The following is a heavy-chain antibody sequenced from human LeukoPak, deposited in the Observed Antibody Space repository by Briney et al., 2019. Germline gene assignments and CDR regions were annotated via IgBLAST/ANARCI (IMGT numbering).Heavy chain of an antibody. CDR2: ISGSGGST. D-gene: IGHD1-26*01. Sequence: GASLRLSCAASGFTFSSYAMSWVRQAPGKGLEWVSAISGSGGSTYYADSVKGRFTISRDNSKNTVYLQMNSLRAEDTAVYYCAKVGDFSGSFYYFDYWGQGTLVTVSS. CDR3: AKVGDFSGSFYYFDY. V-gene: IGHV3-23*01. CDR1: GFTFSSYA. J-gene: IGHJ4*02.